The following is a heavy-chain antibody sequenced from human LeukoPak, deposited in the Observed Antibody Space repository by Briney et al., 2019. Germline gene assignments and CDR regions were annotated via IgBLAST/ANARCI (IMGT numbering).Heavy chain of an antibody. Sequence: GGSLRLSCAASGFTFSSYGMHWVRQAPGKGLEWVAFIRYDGSNKYYADSVKGRFTISRDNSKNTPYLQMNSLRAEDTAVYYCAKARVGATTSGYWGQGTLVTVSS. J-gene: IGHJ4*02. V-gene: IGHV3-30*02. CDR3: AKARVGATTSGY. D-gene: IGHD1-26*01. CDR2: IRYDGSNK. CDR1: GFTFSSYG.